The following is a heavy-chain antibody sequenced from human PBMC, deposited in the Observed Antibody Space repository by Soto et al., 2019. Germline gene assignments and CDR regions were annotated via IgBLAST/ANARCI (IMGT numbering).Heavy chain of an antibody. D-gene: IGHD2-15*01. Sequence: QVQLQESGPGLVKPSQTLSLTCTVSGGSISSGGYYWSWIRQHPGKGLEWIGYIYYSGSTYYNPSLKSRVTISVDTSKNQFSLKLSSVTAADTAVYHCARGDCSGGSCYDYYYYGMDVWGQGTTVTVSS. CDR3: ARGDCSGGSCYDYYYYGMDV. CDR1: GGSISSGGYY. CDR2: IYYSGST. V-gene: IGHV4-31*03. J-gene: IGHJ6*02.